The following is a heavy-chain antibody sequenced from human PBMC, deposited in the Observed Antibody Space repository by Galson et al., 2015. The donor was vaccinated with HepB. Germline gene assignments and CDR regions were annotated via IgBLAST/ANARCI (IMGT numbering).Heavy chain of an antibody. CDR2: ISSSSSYI. CDR3: ATSIAVAGDTVNWYFDL. CDR1: GFTFSSYS. V-gene: IGHV3-21*01. J-gene: IGHJ2*01. D-gene: IGHD6-13*01. Sequence: SLRLSCAASGFTFSSYSMNWVRQAPGKGLEWVSSISSSSSYIYYADSVKGRFTISRDNAKNSLYLQMNSLRAEDTAVYYCATSIAVAGDTVNWYFDLWGRGTLVTVSS.